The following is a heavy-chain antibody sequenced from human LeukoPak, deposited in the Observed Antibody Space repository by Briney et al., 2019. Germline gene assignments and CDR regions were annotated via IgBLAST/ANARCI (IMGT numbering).Heavy chain of an antibody. CDR3: ARPNYFDSSGYPGAFDI. D-gene: IGHD3-22*01. J-gene: IGHJ3*02. Sequence: SETLSLTCTVSGGSISSSDYSWGWIRQPPGQGLEWIANIYYRGGTYYNPSLKSRVTISVDTSKNQFSLKLYSVTAADTAVYYCARPNYFDSSGYPGAFDIWGQGTMVTVSS. CDR2: IYYRGGT. V-gene: IGHV4-39*01. CDR1: GGSISSSDYS.